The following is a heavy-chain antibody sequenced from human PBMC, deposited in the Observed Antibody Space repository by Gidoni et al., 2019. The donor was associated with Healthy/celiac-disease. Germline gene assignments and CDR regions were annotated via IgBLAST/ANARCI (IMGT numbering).Heavy chain of an antibody. V-gene: IGHV2-70*15. Sequence: QVTLRESGPALVKPTQTLTLTCTFSGFSLSTSGMCVSLIRQPPGKALEWLARIDWDDDKYYSTSLKTRLTISKDTSKNQVVLTMTNMDPVDTATYYCARSIAARPNYDYYMDVWGKGTTVTVSS. J-gene: IGHJ6*03. CDR3: ARSIAARPNYDYYMDV. D-gene: IGHD6-6*01. CDR2: IDWDDDK. CDR1: GFSLSTSGMC.